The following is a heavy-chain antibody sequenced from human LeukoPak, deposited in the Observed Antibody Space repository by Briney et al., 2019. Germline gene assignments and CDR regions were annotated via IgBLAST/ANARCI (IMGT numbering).Heavy chain of an antibody. CDR2: IRYDGSKK. CDR3: ARARSSYGYGDAFDI. D-gene: IGHD5-18*01. Sequence: GGSLRLSCATSGLNFGFYSMYWVRQAPGKGLEWVAFIRYDGSKKYSADSVKGRFTISRDNSKNTLYLQMNSLRAEDTAVYYCARARSSYGYGDAFDIWGQGTMVTVSS. V-gene: IGHV3-30*02. J-gene: IGHJ3*02. CDR1: GLNFGFYS.